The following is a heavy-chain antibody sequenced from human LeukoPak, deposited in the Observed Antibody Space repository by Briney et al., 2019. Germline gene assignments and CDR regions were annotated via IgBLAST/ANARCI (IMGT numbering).Heavy chain of an antibody. CDR2: ISGDGGST. CDR1: GFTFDDYA. Sequence: GGSLRLSCAASGFTFDDYAMHWVRQAPGKGLEWVSLISGDGGSTYYADSVKGRFTISRDNSKNSLYMQMNSLRTEDTALYYCAKDYCSGGSCYPACDYWGQGTLVTVSS. J-gene: IGHJ4*02. V-gene: IGHV3-43*02. D-gene: IGHD2-15*01. CDR3: AKDYCSGGSCYPACDY.